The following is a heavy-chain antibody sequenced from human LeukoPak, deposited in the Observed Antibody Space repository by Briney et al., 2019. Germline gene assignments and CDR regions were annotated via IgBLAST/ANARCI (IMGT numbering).Heavy chain of an antibody. CDR3: AWTGGSQGGNY. D-gene: IGHD1-26*01. CDR1: GFTFSSYA. Sequence: GGSLRLSCAASGFTFSSYAMSWVRQAPGKGLEWVSAISGSPGSTYYADSVKGRFTISRDNSKNTLYLQMNSLRAEDTAVYYCAWTGGSQGGNYWGQGTLVTVSS. V-gene: IGHV3-23*01. CDR2: ISGSPGST. J-gene: IGHJ4*02.